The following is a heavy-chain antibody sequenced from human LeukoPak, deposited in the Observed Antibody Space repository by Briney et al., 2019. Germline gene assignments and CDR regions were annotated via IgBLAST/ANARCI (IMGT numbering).Heavy chain of an antibody. CDR3: GKVTEGFLDY. Sequence: SETLSLTCTVSGYSISSGYFWGWIRQPPGKGLECIGTIHHSGTTYYNPSLKSRLTISVDTSKNQFSLKLSSVTAADTAVYYCGKVTEGFLDYWGQGALVTVSS. CDR2: IHHSGTT. D-gene: IGHD3-10*01. J-gene: IGHJ4*02. CDR1: GYSISSGYF. V-gene: IGHV4-38-2*02.